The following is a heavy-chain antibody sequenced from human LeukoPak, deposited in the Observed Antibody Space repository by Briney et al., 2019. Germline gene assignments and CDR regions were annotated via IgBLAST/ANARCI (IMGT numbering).Heavy chain of an antibody. CDR3: ARGTGPGTGYYSPLNYYFDY. CDR2: IYYSGST. Sequence: SETLSLTCTVSGGSISSYYWSWIRQPPGKGLEWIGYIYYSGSTNYNPSLKSRVTISVDTSKNQFSLKLSSVTAADTAVYYCARGTGPGTGYYSPLNYYFDYWGQGTLVTVSS. CDR1: GGSISSYY. J-gene: IGHJ4*02. D-gene: IGHD3/OR15-3a*01. V-gene: IGHV4-59*01.